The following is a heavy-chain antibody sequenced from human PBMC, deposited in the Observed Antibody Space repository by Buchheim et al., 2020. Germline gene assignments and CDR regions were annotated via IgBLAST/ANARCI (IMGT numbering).Heavy chain of an antibody. Sequence: QVQLVESGGGVVQPGRSLRLSCAASGFTFSSYGMHWVRQAPGKGLEWVAVISYDGSNKYYADSVKGRFTISRANSKNTLYLQMNSLRAEDTAVYYCAKVGTLVYYYYGMDVWGQGTT. CDR1: GFTFSSYG. J-gene: IGHJ6*02. CDR2: ISYDGSNK. D-gene: IGHD1-26*01. V-gene: IGHV3-30*18. CDR3: AKVGTLVYYYYGMDV.